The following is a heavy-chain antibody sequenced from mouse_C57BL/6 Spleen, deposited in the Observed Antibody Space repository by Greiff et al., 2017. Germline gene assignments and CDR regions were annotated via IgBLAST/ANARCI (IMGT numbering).Heavy chain of an antibody. CDR2: IYPGSGST. V-gene: IGHV1-55*01. J-gene: IGHJ4*01. CDR3: ARDGTYYAMDY. Sequence: QVQLQQPGAELVKPGASVKMSCKASGYTFTSYWITWVKQRPGQGLEWIGDIYPGSGSTNYNEKFKSKATLTVDTSSSTAYMQLSSLTSEDSAVYYCARDGTYYAMDYWGQGTSVIVSS. D-gene: IGHD2-1*01. CDR1: GYTFTSYW.